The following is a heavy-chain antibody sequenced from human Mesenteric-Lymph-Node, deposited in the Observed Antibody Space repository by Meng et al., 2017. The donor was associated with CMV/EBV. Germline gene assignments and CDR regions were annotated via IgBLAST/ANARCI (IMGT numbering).Heavy chain of an antibody. J-gene: IGHJ4*02. Sequence: GESLKISCAASGFTFSSYAMSWVRQAPGKGLEWVSYNSGSGGTTSYADSVKGRFTISRDNSKNTLYLQINSLRAEDTAVYYCANRGWPYYFDSWGQGTLVTVSS. CDR2: NSGSGGTT. CDR3: ANRGWPYYFDS. D-gene: IGHD2-15*01. V-gene: IGHV3-23*01. CDR1: GFTFSSYA.